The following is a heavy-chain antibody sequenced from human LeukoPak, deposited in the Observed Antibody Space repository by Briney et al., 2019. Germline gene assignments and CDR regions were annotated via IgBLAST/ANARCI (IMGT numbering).Heavy chain of an antibody. CDR2: IYTSGTT. J-gene: IGHJ2*01. Sequence: SETLSLTCTVSGASLSSDYWSWIRQPPGKELEWIGYIYTSGTTSYTPSLKSRVTMSVDTSKSHVSLNMSSVTAADTAVYYCARVLTTWGNWYFDLWGRGTLVTVSS. CDR3: ARVLTTWGNWYFDL. CDR1: GASLSSDY. V-gene: IGHV4-4*09. D-gene: IGHD7-27*01.